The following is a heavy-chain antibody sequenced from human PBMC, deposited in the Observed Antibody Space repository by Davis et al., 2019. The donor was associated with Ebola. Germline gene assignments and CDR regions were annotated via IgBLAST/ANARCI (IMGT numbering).Heavy chain of an antibody. D-gene: IGHD3-9*01. J-gene: IGHJ3*02. CDR2: IKQDGSEK. V-gene: IGHV3-7*03. Sequence: PGGSLRLSCAASGFAFGIYWMTWVRQAPGKGLEWVANIKQDGSEKYYVDSVKGRFTISRDNAKNSLYLQLNSLRADDTAVYYCASLHSDILSARIPDAFDIWGQGTMVTVSS. CDR1: GFAFGIYW. CDR3: ASLHSDILSARIPDAFDI.